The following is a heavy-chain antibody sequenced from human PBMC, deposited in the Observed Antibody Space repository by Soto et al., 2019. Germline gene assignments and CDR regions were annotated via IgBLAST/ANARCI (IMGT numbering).Heavy chain of an antibody. V-gene: IGHV3-33*01. Sequence: QVQLVESGGGVVQPGRSLRLSCAASGFTFSNYGMHWVRQAPGMGLEWVAVIWYDGSNKYYADSLKGRVTISRDNSKNTRYLQLDSLGAEDTAVYYCARAAAGNSPFDYWGQGTLVTVSS. CDR3: ARAAAGNSPFDY. D-gene: IGHD6-13*01. J-gene: IGHJ4*02. CDR1: GFTFSNYG. CDR2: IWYDGSNK.